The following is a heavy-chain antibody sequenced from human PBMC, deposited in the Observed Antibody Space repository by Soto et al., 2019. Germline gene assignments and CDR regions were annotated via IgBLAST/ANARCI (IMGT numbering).Heavy chain of an antibody. V-gene: IGHV3-9*01. CDR1: GFTFDDYA. D-gene: IGHD5-18*01. CDR3: AKDAIHVLLGYTYGAGGMDV. J-gene: IGHJ6*02. Sequence: EVQLVESGGDLVQPGRSLRLSCAASGFTFDDYAMRWVRLAPGKGLEWVSGISWNSGDIYYADSVKGRFTISRDNAKNSLYLQMNSLRPDDTAMYYCAKDAIHVLLGYTYGAGGMDVWGQGTTVTFSS. CDR2: ISWNSGDI.